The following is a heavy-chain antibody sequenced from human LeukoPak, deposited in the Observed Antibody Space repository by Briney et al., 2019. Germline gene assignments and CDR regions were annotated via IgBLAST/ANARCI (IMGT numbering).Heavy chain of an antibody. Sequence: NPSETLSLTCAVYGGSFSGYYWSWIRQPPGKGLEWIGEINHSGSTNYNPSLKSRVTISVGTSKNQFSLKLSSVTAADTAVYYCATQAPYAYSGSYFYYYYMDVWGKGTTVTVSS. V-gene: IGHV4-34*01. J-gene: IGHJ6*03. CDR3: ATQAPYAYSGSYFYYYYMDV. D-gene: IGHD1-26*01. CDR2: INHSGST. CDR1: GGSFSGYY.